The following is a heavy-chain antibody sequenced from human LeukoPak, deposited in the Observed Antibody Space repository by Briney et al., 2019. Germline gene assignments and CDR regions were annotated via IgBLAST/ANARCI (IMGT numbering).Heavy chain of an antibody. CDR2: IIPLFGTA. CDR1: GGTFSSFA. J-gene: IGHJ4*02. Sequence: ASVKVSCKPSGGTFSSFAISWVRQAPGQGLEWMGGIIPLFGTATYSQMFQGRVTITTDESTSTAYMDLSSLKSEDTAVYDFARTETFYFYFCYWGPGALVTVSS. D-gene: IGHD2/OR15-2a*01. V-gene: IGHV1-69*05. CDR3: ARTETFYFYFCY.